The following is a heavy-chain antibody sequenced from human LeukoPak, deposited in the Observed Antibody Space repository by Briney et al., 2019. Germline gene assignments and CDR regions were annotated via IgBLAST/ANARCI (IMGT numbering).Heavy chain of an antibody. Sequence: GGSLRLSCAASGFTFSTYSMIWVRQAPRKGLEWVSSISGSSTYIYYADSLKGRFTISRDNAKNSLYLQMDSLRDEDTAVYYCARVMWREFGVDYWGQGSLVIVSS. CDR3: ARVMWREFGVDY. CDR1: GFTFSTYS. D-gene: IGHD3-10*01. V-gene: IGHV3-21*01. CDR2: ISGSSTYI. J-gene: IGHJ4*02.